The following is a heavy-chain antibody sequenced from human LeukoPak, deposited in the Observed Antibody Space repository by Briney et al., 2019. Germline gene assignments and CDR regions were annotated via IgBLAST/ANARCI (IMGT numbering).Heavy chain of an antibody. CDR3: ARLIWFGEPVDY. J-gene: IGHJ4*02. D-gene: IGHD3-10*01. V-gene: IGHV1-2*06. CDR2: INPKTGAT. CDR1: GYTFSGHY. Sequence: ASVKVSCKASGYTFSGHYMDWVRQAPGQGLEWMRRINPKTGATNYAPKFQGRVAMTRDTSITTGYMELSSLTSDDTAVYYCARLIWFGEPVDYWGQGTLVTVSS.